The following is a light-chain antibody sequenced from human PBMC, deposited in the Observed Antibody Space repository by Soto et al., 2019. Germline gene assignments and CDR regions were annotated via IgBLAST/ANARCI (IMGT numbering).Light chain of an antibody. CDR2: EVT. J-gene: IGLJ1*01. V-gene: IGLV2-14*02. CDR1: SSDVGNYNL. CDR3: SSYTTSSTYV. Sequence: QSALTQPAPVSGAPGQSITIACTGTSSDVGNYNLVSWYQQHPGKAPKLMIYEVTKRPSGISNRFSGSKSGNTASLTISGLQTEDEADYYCSSYTTSSTYVFGTGTRVTVL.